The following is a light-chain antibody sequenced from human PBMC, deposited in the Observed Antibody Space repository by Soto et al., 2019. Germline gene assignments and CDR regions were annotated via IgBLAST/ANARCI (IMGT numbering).Light chain of an antibody. CDR1: SSNIGAGYE. CDR3: QSYDSSLSGYV. J-gene: IGLJ1*01. Sequence: QSVLTQPPSVSEAPGQRVTISCTGSSSNIGAGYEAHWYQQVPGTAPKLLIYENNKRPSGVPDRFSGSKSGTSAALAITGLQAGDEAEYYCQSYDSSLSGYVFGTGTKLTVL. V-gene: IGLV1-40*01. CDR2: ENN.